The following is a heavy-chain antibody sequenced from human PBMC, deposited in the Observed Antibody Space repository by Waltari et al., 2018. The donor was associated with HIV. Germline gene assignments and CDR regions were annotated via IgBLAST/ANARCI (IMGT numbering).Heavy chain of an antibody. V-gene: IGHV4-61*02. J-gene: IGHJ4*02. CDR1: GGSISSGSSH. CDR2: IYTSGST. D-gene: IGHD3-22*01. Sequence: QVQLQESGPGLVKPSQTLSLTCTVPGGSISSGSSHWRWIRQPAGKGLEWIGRIYTSGSTNYNPSLKSRVTISVDTSKNQFSLKLSSVTAADTAVYYCARESAWSMTVYWGQGTLVTVSS. CDR3: ARESAWSMTVY.